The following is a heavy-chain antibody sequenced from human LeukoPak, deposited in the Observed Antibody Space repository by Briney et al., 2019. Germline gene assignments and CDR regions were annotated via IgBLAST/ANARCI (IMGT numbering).Heavy chain of an antibody. CDR3: ARAVGGYYYYFDY. V-gene: IGHV3-48*04. J-gene: IGHJ4*02. D-gene: IGHD3-22*01. CDR2: ISSSGSTI. Sequence: PGRSLRLSCAASGFTFSSYGMHWVRQAPGKGLEWVSYISSSGSTIYYADSVKGRFTISRDNAKNSLYLQMNSLRAEDTAVYYCARAVGGYYYYFDYWGQGTLVTVSS. CDR1: GFTFSSYG.